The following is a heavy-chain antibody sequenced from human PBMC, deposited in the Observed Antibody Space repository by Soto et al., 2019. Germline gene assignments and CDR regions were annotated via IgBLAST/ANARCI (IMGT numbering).Heavy chain of an antibody. CDR2: IYYSGTT. Sequence: QVQLQESGPGLVKPSETLSLTCTVSGGSMSSYYWSWIRQPPGMGLEWIGYIYYSGTTSYNPSLKGRGTITVDTSKSQFSLQLSSVTPADTAVYYCARGGTVLNGFDYWGQGTLVTVSS. CDR1: GGSMSSYY. V-gene: IGHV4-59*01. CDR3: ARGGTVLNGFDY. J-gene: IGHJ4*02. D-gene: IGHD4-17*01.